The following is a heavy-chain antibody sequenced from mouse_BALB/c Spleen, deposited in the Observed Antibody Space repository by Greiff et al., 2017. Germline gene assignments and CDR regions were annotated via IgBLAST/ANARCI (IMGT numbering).Heavy chain of an antibody. D-gene: IGHD2-4*01. Sequence: VQLQQSGAELVRPGTSVKVSCKASGYAFTNYLIEWVKQRPGQGLEWIGRIAPGSGSTYYNEMFKGKATLTVDTSSSTAYIQLSSLSSEDSAVYFCARWGITRGGGYYFDYWGQGTTLTVSS. CDR1: GYAFTNYL. CDR3: ARWGITRGGGYYFDY. V-gene: IGHV1-54*01. J-gene: IGHJ2*01. CDR2: IAPGSGST.